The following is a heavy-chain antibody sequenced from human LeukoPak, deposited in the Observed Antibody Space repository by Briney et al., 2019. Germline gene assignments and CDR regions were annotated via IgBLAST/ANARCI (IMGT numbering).Heavy chain of an antibody. CDR3: AKALEFYYYGSGPTFYFDY. CDR1: GFSFSSYW. CDR2: IKTDGGEK. V-gene: IGHV3-7*03. J-gene: IGHJ4*02. D-gene: IGHD3-10*01. Sequence: PGGSLRLSCAASGFSFSSYWMSWVRQAPGKGLEWVANIKTDGGEKYYVDSVKGRFTISRDNAKNSLYLQMNSLRAEDTAVYYCAKALEFYYYGSGPTFYFDYWGQGTLVTVSS.